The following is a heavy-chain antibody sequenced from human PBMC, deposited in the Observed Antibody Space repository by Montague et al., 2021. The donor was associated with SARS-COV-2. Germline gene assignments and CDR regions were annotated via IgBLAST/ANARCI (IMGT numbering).Heavy chain of an antibody. CDR1: GVSISYGSYF. Sequence: TLSLTCTVSGVSISYGSYFWTWIRQPAGKGLEWIGRIHTSGSTNYNPSLKSRVAISIDTSKDQFSLELSSVTAADTAVYYCASSHCGGDCYSGQGTLVTVSS. CDR2: IHTSGST. V-gene: IGHV4-61*02. D-gene: IGHD2-21*02. J-gene: IGHJ4*02. CDR3: ASSHCGGDCY.